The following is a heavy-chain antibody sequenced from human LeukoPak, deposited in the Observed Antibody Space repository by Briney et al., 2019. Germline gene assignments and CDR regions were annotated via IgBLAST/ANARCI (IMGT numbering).Heavy chain of an antibody. CDR1: GFTFDDYA. CDR3: ATDDTKRFDS. Sequence: GGSLRLSCAASGFTFDDYAMHWVRQAPGKGLEWVSGISWNSGSIGYADSVKGRFTISRDNAKNSLYLQMNSLRAEDTAVYYCATDDTKRFDSRVQGRLVTVSS. J-gene: IGHJ4*02. V-gene: IGHV3-9*01. D-gene: IGHD3-3*01. CDR2: ISWNSGSI.